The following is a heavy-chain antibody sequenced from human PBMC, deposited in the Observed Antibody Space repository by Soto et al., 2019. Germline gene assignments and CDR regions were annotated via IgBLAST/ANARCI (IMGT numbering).Heavy chain of an antibody. Sequence: GESLKISCKGSGYSFTSYWISWVRQMPGKGLELMGIIYPGDSDTRYSPSFQGQVTISADKSISTAYLQWSSLKASDTAMYFCARGGYYDSSGSRNYYYYGMNVWGQGTTVTVSS. CDR2: IYPGDSDT. J-gene: IGHJ6*02. V-gene: IGHV5-51*01. D-gene: IGHD3-22*01. CDR1: GYSFTSYW. CDR3: ARGGYYDSSGSRNYYYYGMNV.